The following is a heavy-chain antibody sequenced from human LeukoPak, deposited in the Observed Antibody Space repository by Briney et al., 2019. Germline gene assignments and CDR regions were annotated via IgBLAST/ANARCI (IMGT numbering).Heavy chain of an antibody. J-gene: IGHJ4*02. CDR1: GASVSTTSCL. CDR2: ISYTGSS. Sequence: PSGTLSLTCVVSGASVSTTSCLWGWVRQTPGKGLEWIGSISYTGSSYYNPSLNSRVTMSLDPAKNHFSLRMTSLTAADTAVYYCVRDLGVGGSWPLDFWGPGTVVIVPS. D-gene: IGHD2-15*01. CDR3: VRDLGVGGSWPLDF. V-gene: IGHV4-39*07.